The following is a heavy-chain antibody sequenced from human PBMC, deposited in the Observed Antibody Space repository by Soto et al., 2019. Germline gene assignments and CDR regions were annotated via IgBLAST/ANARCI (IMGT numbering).Heavy chain of an antibody. J-gene: IGHJ1*01. V-gene: IGHV1-46*01. CDR1: GYLFTAYS. CDR2: VNPSGGST. Sequence: ASVKVSCKASGYLFTAYSMHWVRLAPGQGLEWMGVVNPSGGSTKYAQNFQGRVTMTRDTSTTTIYMELSSLRSDDTAIYNCARGENCSGGSCYSEYFHRWGQSNLVTVSS. CDR3: ARGENCSGGSCYSEYFHR. D-gene: IGHD2-15*01.